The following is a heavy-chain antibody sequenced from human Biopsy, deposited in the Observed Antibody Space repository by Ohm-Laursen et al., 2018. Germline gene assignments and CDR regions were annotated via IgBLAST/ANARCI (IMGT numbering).Heavy chain of an antibody. CDR2: MSGRGGR. V-gene: IGHV3-23*01. Sequence: SLRLSCAASGFTFSSYAMSWVRQAPGKGLEWVSGMSGRGGRNTTQTRFTIRRDISNNTLYLQMNSLRVEDTAVNFCAKAGAKWDLPGSGSQDYWGQGTLVTVSS. CDR3: AKAGAKWDLPGSGSQDY. CDR1: GFTFSSYA. J-gene: IGHJ4*02. D-gene: IGHD1-26*01.